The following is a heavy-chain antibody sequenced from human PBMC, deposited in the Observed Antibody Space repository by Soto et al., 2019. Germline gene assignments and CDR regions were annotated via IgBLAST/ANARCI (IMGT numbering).Heavy chain of an antibody. J-gene: IGHJ6*02. CDR3: GRGDATKIVVTTYYGMDV. D-gene: IGHD3-22*01. V-gene: IGHV1-69*12. CDR1: GGTLSNYG. CDR2: IIPVFGTP. Sequence: QVQLVQSGAEVKKPGSSVKVSCKASGGTLSNYGISWVRQAPGQGLEWMGGIIPVFGTPNYAQKFQGRVTSTADESTATVYREVSSLTSEDTAVYYCGRGDATKIVVTTYYGMDVWGQGTTVTVSS.